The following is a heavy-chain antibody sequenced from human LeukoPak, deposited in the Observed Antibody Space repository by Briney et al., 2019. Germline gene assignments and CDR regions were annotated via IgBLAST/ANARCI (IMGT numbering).Heavy chain of an antibody. Sequence: GASVKVSCKASGGTFSSYAISWVRQAPGQGLEWMGGIIPIFGTANYAQKFQGRVTITTDESTSTAYMELCSLRSEDTAVYYCARDPGLWDYGDRRGAFDIWGQGTMVTVSS. D-gene: IGHD4-17*01. V-gene: IGHV1-69*05. CDR2: IIPIFGTA. CDR1: GGTFSSYA. CDR3: ARDPGLWDYGDRRGAFDI. J-gene: IGHJ3*02.